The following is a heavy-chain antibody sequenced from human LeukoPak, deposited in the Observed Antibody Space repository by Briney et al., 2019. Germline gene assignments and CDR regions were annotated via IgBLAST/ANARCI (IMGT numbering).Heavy chain of an antibody. D-gene: IGHD6-19*01. Sequence: SETLSLTCTVSGGSISSSSYYWGWIRQPPGKGLEWIGGIYYSGSTYYNPSLKSRVTISVDTSKNQFSLKLSSVTAADTAVYYCARQNRHLAVAGSTDYWGQGTLVTVSS. J-gene: IGHJ4*02. V-gene: IGHV4-39*01. CDR2: IYYSGST. CDR1: GGSISSSSYY. CDR3: ARQNRHLAVAGSTDY.